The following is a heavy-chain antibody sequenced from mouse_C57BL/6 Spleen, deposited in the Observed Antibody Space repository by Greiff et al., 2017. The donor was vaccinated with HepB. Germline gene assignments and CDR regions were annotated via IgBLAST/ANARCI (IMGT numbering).Heavy chain of an antibody. Sequence: EVMLVESGGGLVKPGGSLKLSCAASGFTFSSYAMSWVRQTPEKRLEWVATISDGGSYTYYPDNVKGRFTISRDNAKNNLYLQMSHLKSEDTAMYYCARDSNLPWAMDYWGQGTSVTVSS. CDR3: ARDSNLPWAMDY. D-gene: IGHD2-5*01. CDR2: ISDGGSYT. J-gene: IGHJ4*01. V-gene: IGHV5-4*01. CDR1: GFTFSSYA.